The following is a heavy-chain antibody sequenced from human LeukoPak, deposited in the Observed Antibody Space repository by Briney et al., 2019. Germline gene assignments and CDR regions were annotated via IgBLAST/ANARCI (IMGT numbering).Heavy chain of an antibody. J-gene: IGHJ5*02. CDR3: ARKYSSSRYNWFDP. CDR1: GGSFSGYY. Sequence: KTSETLPLTCAVYGGSFSGYYWSWIRQPPGKGLEWIGEINHSGSTNYNPSLKSRVTISVDTSKNQFSLKLSSVTAADTAAYYCARKYSSSRYNWFDPWGQGTLVTVSS. V-gene: IGHV4-34*01. D-gene: IGHD6-13*01. CDR2: INHSGST.